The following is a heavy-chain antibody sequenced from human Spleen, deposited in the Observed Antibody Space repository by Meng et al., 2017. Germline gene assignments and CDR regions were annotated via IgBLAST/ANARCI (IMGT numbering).Heavy chain of an antibody. CDR2: IKPDGTEK. V-gene: IGHV3-7*01. Sequence: GESLKISCAASGFTFSSYAMHWVRQAPGKGLEWVTNIKPDGTEKNYVESVKGRFTISRDNAQKSLYLQMNSLRAEDTAVYYCVRDGNSGGNDFDYWGQGTLVTV. CDR3: VRDGNSGGNDFDY. J-gene: IGHJ4*02. D-gene: IGHD1-1*01. CDR1: GFTFSSYA.